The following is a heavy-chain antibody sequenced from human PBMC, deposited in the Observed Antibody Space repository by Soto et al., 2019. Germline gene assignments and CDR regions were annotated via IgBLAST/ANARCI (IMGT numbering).Heavy chain of an antibody. D-gene: IGHD6-19*01. CDR2: TYYRSKWYN. J-gene: IGHJ6*02. CDR3: ARDLRASSPLKWLAVYYYGMDV. V-gene: IGHV6-1*01. CDR1: GDSVSSNSAA. Sequence: SQTLSLTCAISGDSVSSNSAAWNWIRQSPSRGPEWLGRTYYRSKWYNDYAVSVKSRITINPDTSKNQFSLQLNSVTPEDTAVYYCARDLRASSPLKWLAVYYYGMDVWGQGTTVTVSS.